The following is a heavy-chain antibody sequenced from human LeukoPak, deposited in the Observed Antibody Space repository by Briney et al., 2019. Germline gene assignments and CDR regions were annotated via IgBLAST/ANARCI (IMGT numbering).Heavy chain of an antibody. CDR3: ARGNPGVIDY. J-gene: IGHJ4*02. CDR1: GYTFTSYY. CDR2: INPSGGST. D-gene: IGHD3-10*01. Sequence: ASVKVSCKASGYTFTSYYIHWVRQAPGQGLEWMGTINPSGGSTYYAQKLQGRVTMTRDTSTSTVYMELSSLRSEDTAVYYCARGNPGVIDYWGQGTLVTVSS. V-gene: IGHV1-46*01.